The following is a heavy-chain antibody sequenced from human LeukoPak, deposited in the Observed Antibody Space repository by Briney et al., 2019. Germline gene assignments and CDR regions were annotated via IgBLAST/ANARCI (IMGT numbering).Heavy chain of an antibody. CDR2: ISYDGSNK. CDR1: GFTFSSYG. Sequence: GGSLRLSCAASGFTFSSYGMHWVRQAPGKGLEWVAVISYDGSNKYYADSVKGRFTISRDNSKNTLYLQMNSLRAEDTAVYYCATMVRGVIRPSTDYWGQGTLVTVSS. V-gene: IGHV3-30*03. D-gene: IGHD3-10*01. CDR3: ATMVRGVIRPSTDY. J-gene: IGHJ4*02.